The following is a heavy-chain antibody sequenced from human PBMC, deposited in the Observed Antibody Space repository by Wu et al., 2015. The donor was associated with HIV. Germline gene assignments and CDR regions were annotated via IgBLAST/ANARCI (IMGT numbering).Heavy chain of an antibody. CDR2: INPNSGGT. CDR3: ARDLWDIVVVPAAIP. V-gene: IGHV1-2*02. J-gene: IGHJ4*02. CDR1: GYTFTGYY. D-gene: IGHD2-2*02. Sequence: QVQLVQSGAEVKKPGASVKVSCKASGYTFTGYYMHWVRQAPGQGLEWMGWINPNSGGTNYAQKFQGRVTMTRDTSISTAYMELSRLRSDDTAVYYCARDLWDIVVVPAAIPWGQGTLVTVSS.